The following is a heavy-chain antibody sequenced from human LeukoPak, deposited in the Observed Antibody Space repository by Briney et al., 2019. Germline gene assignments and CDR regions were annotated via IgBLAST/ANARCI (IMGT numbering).Heavy chain of an antibody. CDR2: IWFDGNNK. V-gene: IGHV3-33*01. CDR1: GFTFSNYG. Sequence: GGSLRLSCAASGFTFSNYGMHWVRQTPGKGLEWVAVIWFDGNNKFYADSVKGRFTISRDNSNNTLFLQMSNLRVEDTAVYYCARKRRFGNYYYYGMDVWGQGTTVTVSS. CDR3: ARKRRFGNYYYYGMDV. J-gene: IGHJ6*02. D-gene: IGHD3-3*01.